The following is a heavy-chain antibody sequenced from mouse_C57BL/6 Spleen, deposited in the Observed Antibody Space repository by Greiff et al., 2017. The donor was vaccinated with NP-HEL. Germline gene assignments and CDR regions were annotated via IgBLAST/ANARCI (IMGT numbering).Heavy chain of an antibody. V-gene: IGHV1-76*01. Sequence: QVQLKESGAELVRPGASVKLSCKASGYTFTDYYINWVKQRPGQGLEWIARIYPGSGNTYYNEKFKGKATLTAEKSSSTAYMQLSSLTSEDSAVYFCARKGYYGRIAMDYWGQGTSVTVSS. CDR2: IYPGSGNT. CDR3: ARKGYYGRIAMDY. CDR1: GYTFTDYY. J-gene: IGHJ4*01. D-gene: IGHD1-1*01.